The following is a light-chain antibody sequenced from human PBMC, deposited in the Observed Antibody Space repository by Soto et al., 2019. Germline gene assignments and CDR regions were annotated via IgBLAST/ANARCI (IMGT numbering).Light chain of an antibody. V-gene: IGKV1-9*01. Sequence: DIQLTQSPSFLSASVGDRVTITCRASQGINNYLAWYQQKPGKAPNLLIYVASTLQSGVPSRFSGSGSGTEFTLTISSLQPEDLPTYYCQQLFSFPPTFGQGTRLEIK. CDR2: VAS. CDR1: QGINNY. CDR3: QQLFSFPPT. J-gene: IGKJ5*01.